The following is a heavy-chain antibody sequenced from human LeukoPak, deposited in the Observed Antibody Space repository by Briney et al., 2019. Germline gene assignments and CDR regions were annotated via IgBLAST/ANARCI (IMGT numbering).Heavy chain of an antibody. J-gene: IGHJ3*02. D-gene: IGHD5-24*01. CDR2: ISGSGGST. Sequence: GGSLRLSCAASGFTFSSYAMSWVRQAPGKGLEWVSAISGSGGSTYYADSVKGRFTISRDNSKNTLYLQMNSLRAEDTAVYYCAEYRERWLQFKRDAFDIWGQGTMVTVSS. CDR3: AEYRERWLQFKRDAFDI. CDR1: GFTFSSYA. V-gene: IGHV3-23*01.